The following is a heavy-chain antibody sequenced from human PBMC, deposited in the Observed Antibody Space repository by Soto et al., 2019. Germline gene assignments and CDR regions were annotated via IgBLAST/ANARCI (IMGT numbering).Heavy chain of an antibody. CDR2: MSGSGNSK. CDR3: ENGGGYYEYICVAYRYFDY. CDR1: GFTFSSYA. J-gene: IGHJ4*02. V-gene: IGHV3-23*01. Sequence: EVQLLESGGGLAQPGGSLRLSCAASGFTFSSYAMSWVRQAPGKGLEWVSAMSGSGNSKYYADSAKGRFTISRDNSRNTMYMQMLNLIAEEAAVYYCENGGGYYEYICVAYRYFDYWGQGTLVNVSS. D-gene: IGHD3-16*01.